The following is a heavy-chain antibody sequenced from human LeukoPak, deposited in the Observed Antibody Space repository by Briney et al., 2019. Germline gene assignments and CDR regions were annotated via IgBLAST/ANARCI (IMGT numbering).Heavy chain of an antibody. D-gene: IGHD3-16*01. CDR3: ARDFGPRLYAFDV. J-gene: IGHJ3*01. CDR2: ISVSSRNVI. CDR1: GFTFSSYS. Sequence: GGSLRLSCAASGFTFSSYSMNWVRQAPGKGLEWLSYISVSSRNVIDYPDSVKGRFTISRDDAKNSLDLQMNSLRAEDTAVYFCARDFGPRLYAFDVWGQGTMITVSS. V-gene: IGHV3-48*04.